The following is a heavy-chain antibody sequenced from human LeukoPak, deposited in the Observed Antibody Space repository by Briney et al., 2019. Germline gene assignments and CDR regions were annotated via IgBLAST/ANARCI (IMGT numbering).Heavy chain of an antibody. CDR3: ARHLRDFGVVRSYPDY. CDR2: IYPGDSDT. D-gene: IGHD3-3*01. Sequence: GESLKISCKGSGYSFTSYWIGCVRQMPGKVLEFIGIIYPGDSDTRYSPSFQGQVTIPADKSISTAYLQWSSLKASDTAMYYCARHLRDFGVVRSYPDYWGQGTLVTVSS. CDR1: GYSFTSYW. J-gene: IGHJ4*02. V-gene: IGHV5-51*01.